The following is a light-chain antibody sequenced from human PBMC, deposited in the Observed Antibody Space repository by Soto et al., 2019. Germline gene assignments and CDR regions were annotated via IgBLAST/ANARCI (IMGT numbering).Light chain of an antibody. CDR3: SSYTSSATGV. CDR1: SSDVDVGGYNY. Sequence: QSALTQPASVSGSPGQSITISCTGTSSDVDVGGYNYVSWYQQHPGKASKLMIYEVSNRPSGVSNRFSGSKSGNTASLTISGLQAEDEADYYCSSYTSSATGVFGGGTKLTVL. V-gene: IGLV2-14*01. CDR2: EVS. J-gene: IGLJ3*02.